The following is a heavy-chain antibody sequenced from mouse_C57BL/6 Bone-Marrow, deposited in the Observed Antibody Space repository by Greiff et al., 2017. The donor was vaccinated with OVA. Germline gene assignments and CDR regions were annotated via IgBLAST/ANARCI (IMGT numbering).Heavy chain of an antibody. V-gene: IGHV1-15*01. CDR3: TRSYSNYGDFDY. J-gene: IGHJ2*01. Sequence: VHLVESGAELVRPGASVTPSCKASGYTFTDYEMHWVKQTPVHGLEWIGAIDPETGGTAYNQKFKGKAILTADKSSSTAYMELRSLTSEDSAVYYCTRSYSNYGDFDYWGQGTTLTVSS. CDR2: IDPETGGT. CDR1: GYTFTDYE. D-gene: IGHD2-5*01.